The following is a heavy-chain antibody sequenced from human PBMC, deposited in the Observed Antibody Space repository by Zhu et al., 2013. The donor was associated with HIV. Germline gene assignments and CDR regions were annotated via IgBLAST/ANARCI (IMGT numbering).Heavy chain of an antibody. J-gene: IGHJ4*02. Sequence: QVQLVQSGAEVKKPGSSVKVSCKASGGTFSSYAISWVRQAPGQGLEWMGGIIPIFGTANYAQKFQGRVTITAGKSTSTAYMELSSLRSEDTAVYYCARRNIVATIGWAYFDYWGQGTLVTVSS. D-gene: IGHD5-12*01. CDR2: IIPIFGTA. CDR3: ARRNIVATIGWAYFDY. V-gene: IGHV1-69*06. CDR1: GGTFSSYA.